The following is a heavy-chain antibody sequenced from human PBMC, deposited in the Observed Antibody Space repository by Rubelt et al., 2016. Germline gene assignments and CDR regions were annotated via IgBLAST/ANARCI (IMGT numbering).Heavy chain of an antibody. CDR3: AGEGDYNAFDI. Sequence: EVQLVQSGGGLVQPGGSLRLSCAASGFTFSSYWMSWVRQAPGKGLEWVANIKQDGSKKDYMDSVKGRFTISRDNAKNSLYLQMNSLGVEETAVVYWAGEGDYNAFDILGQGTIVTVSS. CDR2: IKQDGSKK. V-gene: IGHV3-7*01. D-gene: IGHD4-17*01. J-gene: IGHJ3*02. CDR1: GFTFSSYW.